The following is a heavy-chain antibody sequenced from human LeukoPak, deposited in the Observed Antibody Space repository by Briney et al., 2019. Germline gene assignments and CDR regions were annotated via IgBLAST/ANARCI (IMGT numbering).Heavy chain of an antibody. Sequence: GGSLRLSCEASGFTFSAYWMSWVRQAPGKGLEWVANIKQDGSEKQYVDSVKGRFTISRDNTMNSLYLQMNSLRAEDTAVYYCARAGSGWYNYWGQGTLVTVSS. D-gene: IGHD6-19*01. J-gene: IGHJ4*02. CDR3: ARAGSGWYNY. CDR2: IKQDGSEK. V-gene: IGHV3-7*05. CDR1: GFTFSAYW.